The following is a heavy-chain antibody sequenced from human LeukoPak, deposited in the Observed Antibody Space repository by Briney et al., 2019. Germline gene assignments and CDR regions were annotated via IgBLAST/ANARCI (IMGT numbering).Heavy chain of an antibody. CDR2: IYHSGST. D-gene: IGHD3-22*01. Sequence: SETLSLTCAVSGGSISSSNWWSWVRQPPGKGLEWIGEIYHSGSTNYNPSLKSRVTISVDKSKNQFFLKLSSVTAADTAVYYCASRGLYYYDSSGYTDYWGQGTLVTVSS. J-gene: IGHJ4*02. CDR3: ASRGLYYYDSSGYTDY. CDR1: GGSISSSNW. V-gene: IGHV4-4*02.